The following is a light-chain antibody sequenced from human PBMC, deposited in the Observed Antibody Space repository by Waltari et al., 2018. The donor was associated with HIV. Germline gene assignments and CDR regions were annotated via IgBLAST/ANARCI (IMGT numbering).Light chain of an antibody. CDR1: QSVSSSY. Sequence: EIVLTQSPGTLSLSPGERATLSCKVSQSVSSSYLAWYQQKVGQAPRLLIYGPSTRATGIPDRFSGSGSGTDFTLTISRLEAEDFAVYYCQQYGSSPLTFGGGTKMEIK. CDR3: QQYGSSPLT. V-gene: IGKV3-20*01. J-gene: IGKJ4*01. CDR2: GPS.